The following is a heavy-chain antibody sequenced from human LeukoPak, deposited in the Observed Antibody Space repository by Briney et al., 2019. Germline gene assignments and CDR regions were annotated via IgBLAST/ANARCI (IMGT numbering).Heavy chain of an antibody. Sequence: SETLSLTCTVSDYSISTGYYWGWIRQPPGKALEWIGRFYRSGSTYCHPSLRGRVTISVDTYKNKFSLKLSSVTAADTAVYYCARDSGTTGEVKFDPWGQGTLVTVSS. J-gene: IGHJ5*02. CDR1: DYSISTGYY. D-gene: IGHD3-10*01. V-gene: IGHV4-38-2*02. CDR2: FYRSGST. CDR3: ARDSGTTGEVKFDP.